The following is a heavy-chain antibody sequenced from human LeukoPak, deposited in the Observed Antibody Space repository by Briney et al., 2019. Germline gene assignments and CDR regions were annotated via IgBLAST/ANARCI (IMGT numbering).Heavy chain of an antibody. CDR3: AKGGGGRLMYYYYMDV. CDR2: INSDGSST. J-gene: IGHJ6*03. D-gene: IGHD3-16*01. CDR1: GFTFSSYW. V-gene: IGHV3-74*01. Sequence: GSLRLSCAASGFTFSSYWMHWVRQAPGKGLVWVSRINSDGSSTSYADSVRGRFSISRDNAKNTLYLQMNSLRAEDMALYYRAKGGGGRLMYYYYMDVWGKGTTVAVSS.